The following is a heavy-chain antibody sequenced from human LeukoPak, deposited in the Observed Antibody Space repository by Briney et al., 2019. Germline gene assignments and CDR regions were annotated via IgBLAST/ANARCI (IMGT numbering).Heavy chain of an antibody. CDR2: ISAEGDIQ. V-gene: IGHV3-30-3*01. J-gene: IGHJ4*02. CDR1: GFRFSSYD. CDR3: TRDMIRGVPDYIDY. D-gene: IGHD3-10*01. Sequence: GGSLRLSCAATGFRFSSYDMHWVRQAPGKGLEWVAAISAEGDIQIYLDSVMGRFTISRDNSKSTLYLQMNSLRVEDTGFYYCTRDMIRGVPDYIDYWGQGTLVTVSS.